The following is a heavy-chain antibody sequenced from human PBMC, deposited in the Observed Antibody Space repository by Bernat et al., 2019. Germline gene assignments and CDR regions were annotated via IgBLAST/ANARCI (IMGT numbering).Heavy chain of an antibody. J-gene: IGHJ6*02. D-gene: IGHD2-2*01. CDR2: FSAGNGNT. Sequence: QVQLVQSGAEVKKPGASVKVSCKASGNTFSTYTIHWVRQAPGQRLEWMGWFSAGNGNTKYSQKFQGRVTITRDTSASTAYMELSSLRSEDTAVYYCARTLVPTDMVKNYYYYGMDVWGQGTTVTVSS. CDR1: GNTFSTYT. CDR3: ARTLVPTDMVKNYYYYGMDV. V-gene: IGHV1-3*01.